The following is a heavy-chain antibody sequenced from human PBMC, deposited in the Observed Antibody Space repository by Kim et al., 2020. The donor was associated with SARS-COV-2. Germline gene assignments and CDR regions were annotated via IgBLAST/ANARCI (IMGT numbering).Heavy chain of an antibody. CDR3: AKDLVSSSFRAFHI. D-gene: IGHD6-6*01. Sequence: GGSLRLSCAASGFTFGDFAMHWVRQVPGKGLEWVSGLSWNSGVIGYADSVKGRFSISRHNAENSLYLQMNSLRAEDTAFYYCAKDLVSSSFRAFHIWGQGMMVTVSS. J-gene: IGHJ3*02. CDR1: GFTFGDFA. CDR2: LSWNSGVI. V-gene: IGHV3-9*01.